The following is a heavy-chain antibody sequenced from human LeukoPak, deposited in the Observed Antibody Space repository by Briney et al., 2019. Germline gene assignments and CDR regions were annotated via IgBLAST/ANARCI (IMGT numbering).Heavy chain of an antibody. J-gene: IGHJ4*02. CDR2: ISGSSTST. V-gene: IGHV3-23*01. CDR3: AKLGQLVPEN. CDR1: GFTFSSYA. Sequence: GGSLRLSCAASGFTFSSYAMAWVRQAPGKGLEWVSTISGSSTSTYYADSVKGRFTISRDNSENALSLQVNSLRAEDTAVYYCAKLGQLVPENWGQGALVTVSS. D-gene: IGHD6-6*01.